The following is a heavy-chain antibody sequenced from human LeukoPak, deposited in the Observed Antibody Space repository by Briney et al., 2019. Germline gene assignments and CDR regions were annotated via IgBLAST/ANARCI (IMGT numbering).Heavy chain of an antibody. CDR2: IWHDGSNK. CDR3: ASLGSSWYIIN. D-gene: IGHD6-13*01. CDR1: GFTFSNYG. V-gene: IGHV3-33*01. Sequence: GGSLGLSCAASGFTFSNYGMHWVRQAPGKGLEWVAIIWHDGSNKYYADSVKGRFTISRDNSKNTLYLQMSSLRAEDTAVYYCASLGSSWYIINWGQGTLVTVSS. J-gene: IGHJ4*02.